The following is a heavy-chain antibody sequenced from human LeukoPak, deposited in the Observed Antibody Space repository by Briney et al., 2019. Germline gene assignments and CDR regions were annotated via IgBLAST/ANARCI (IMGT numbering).Heavy chain of an antibody. Sequence: GGSLRLSCAASGFTFRTYAMSWVRQVPGKGLEWVSMIGGSGSTTYYANSVKGRFTISRDNSRDTLYLQMNSLRAEDTAIYFCVKGNNYYDSSGYYDYWGQGTLVTVSS. CDR1: GFTFRTYA. J-gene: IGHJ4*02. D-gene: IGHD3-22*01. CDR2: IGGSGSTT. CDR3: VKGNNYYDSSGYYDY. V-gene: IGHV3-23*01.